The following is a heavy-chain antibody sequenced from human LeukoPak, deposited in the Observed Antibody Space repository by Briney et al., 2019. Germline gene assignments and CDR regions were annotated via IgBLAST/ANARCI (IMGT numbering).Heavy chain of an antibody. CDR2: IYYSGST. Sequence: SETLSPTCTVSGGSISSYYWSWIRQPPGKGLEWIGYIYYSGSTNYNPSLKSRVTISVDTSKNKFSLKLSSVTAADTAVYYCARDSGSYYPWFDPWGQGTLVTVSS. D-gene: IGHD1-26*01. J-gene: IGHJ5*02. CDR1: GGSISSYY. CDR3: ARDSGSYYPWFDP. V-gene: IGHV4-59*01.